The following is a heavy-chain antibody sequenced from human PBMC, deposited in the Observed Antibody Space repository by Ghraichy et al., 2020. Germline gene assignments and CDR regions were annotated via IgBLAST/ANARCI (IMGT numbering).Heavy chain of an antibody. V-gene: IGHV4-59*01. Sequence: GSLRLSCTVSGGSISSYYWSWIRQPPGKGLEWIGYIYYSGSTNYNPSLKSRVTISVDTSKNQFSLKLSSVTAADTAVYYCARVDCSSTSCYHIWYFDLWGRGTLVTVSS. CDR1: GGSISSYY. CDR3: ARVDCSSTSCYHIWYFDL. J-gene: IGHJ2*01. CDR2: IYYSGST. D-gene: IGHD2-2*01.